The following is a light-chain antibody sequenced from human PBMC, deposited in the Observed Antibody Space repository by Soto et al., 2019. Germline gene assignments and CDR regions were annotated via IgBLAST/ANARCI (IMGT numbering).Light chain of an antibody. CDR1: RSNIGSST. CDR3: AAGDDSLDGWV. V-gene: IGLV1-44*01. J-gene: IGLJ3*02. Sequence: QSVLTQPPSASGTPGQRVTISCSGSRSNIGSSTVTWYQQLPGTAPKLLMYNNNQRPSGVPDRFSGSKSGTSASLAISGLQSEDEADYYCAAGDDSLDGWVFGGGTKLTVL. CDR2: NNN.